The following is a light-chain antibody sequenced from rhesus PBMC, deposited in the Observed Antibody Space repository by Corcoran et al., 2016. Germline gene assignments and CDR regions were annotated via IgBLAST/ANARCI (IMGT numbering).Light chain of an antibody. J-gene: IGKJ4*01. V-gene: IGKV3-31*02. CDR1: SVGSY. Sequence: SVGSYLAWYQQKPGQAPRLLIYGASSRATAIPDRFSGSGSGTDFTLTISSLEPEDVGVYYCQQSSNLSPLTFGGGTKVELK. CDR3: QQSSNLSPLT. CDR2: GAS.